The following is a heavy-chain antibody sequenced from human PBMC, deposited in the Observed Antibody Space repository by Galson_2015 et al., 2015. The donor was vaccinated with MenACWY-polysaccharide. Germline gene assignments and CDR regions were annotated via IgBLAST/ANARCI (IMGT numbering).Heavy chain of an antibody. V-gene: IGHV3-23*01. D-gene: IGHD3-3*01. CDR1: GFTFTSYA. J-gene: IGHJ5*02. CDR2: IRSSGNNT. CDR3: AKDSTDFWSVAGRFDH. Sequence: SLRLSCAASGFTFTSYAMSWVRQAPGKGLEWVSAIRSSGNNTYYAESVKGRFTISRDNSKNTLYLQMNSLRAEDTAVYYCAKDSTDFWSVAGRFDHWGQRTLVTVSS.